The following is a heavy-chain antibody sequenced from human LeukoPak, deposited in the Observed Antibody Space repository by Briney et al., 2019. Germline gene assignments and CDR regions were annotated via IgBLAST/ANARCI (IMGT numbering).Heavy chain of an antibody. Sequence: GGSLRLSCAASGNYWMHWVRQAPGKGLVWVSHINGDGSWTTYADSVKGRFTISRDNAQNSLFLQLNSLRAEDTAVYYCARDPYSSGWYKDAFDIWGQGTMVTVSS. V-gene: IGHV3-74*01. CDR2: INGDGSWT. CDR3: ARDPYSSGWYKDAFDI. CDR1: GNYW. D-gene: IGHD6-19*01. J-gene: IGHJ3*02.